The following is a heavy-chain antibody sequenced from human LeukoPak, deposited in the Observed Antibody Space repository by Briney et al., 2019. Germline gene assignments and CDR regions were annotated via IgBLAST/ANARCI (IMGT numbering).Heavy chain of an antibody. J-gene: IGHJ4*02. CDR2: IWYDGSNK. Sequence: GTSLRLSCAASGFIFSNYGMHWVRQAPGKGLEWVALIWYDGSNKHYADSVKGRFTISRDNSKNTLYLQMSSLRVEDTAVYYCASRGQALDYWGQGTLVTVS. V-gene: IGHV3-33*01. CDR1: GFIFSNYG. D-gene: IGHD3-10*01. CDR3: ASRGQALDY.